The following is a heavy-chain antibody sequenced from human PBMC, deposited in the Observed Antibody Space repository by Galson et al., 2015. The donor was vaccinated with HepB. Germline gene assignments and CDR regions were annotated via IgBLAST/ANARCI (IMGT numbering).Heavy chain of an antibody. D-gene: IGHD2-15*01. Sequence: SLRLSCAASGFTFSKYWMYWVRQAPGKGLVWVSRINSDGSSTTYADSVKGRFTVSRDNAKNTLYLQMNSLRVEDPAVYYCASLVAYYYFGMDVWGEGTTVTVSS. CDR1: GFTFSKYW. V-gene: IGHV3-74*01. J-gene: IGHJ6*04. CDR3: ASLVAYYYFGMDV. CDR2: INSDGSST.